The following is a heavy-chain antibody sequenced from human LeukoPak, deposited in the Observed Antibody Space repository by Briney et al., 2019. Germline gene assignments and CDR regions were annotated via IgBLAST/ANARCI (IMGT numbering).Heavy chain of an antibody. J-gene: IGHJ4*02. CDR2: IYYSGST. V-gene: IGHV4-59*01. Sequence: SETLSLTCTVSGGSISGYYWSWIRQPPGKGLEWIGYIYYSGSTNYNPSLKSRVTISVDTSKNQFSLKLSSVTAADTAVYYCARDIGTASGGDFGYWGQGTLVTVSS. CDR1: GGSISGYY. D-gene: IGHD2-8*02. CDR3: ARDIGTASGGDFGY.